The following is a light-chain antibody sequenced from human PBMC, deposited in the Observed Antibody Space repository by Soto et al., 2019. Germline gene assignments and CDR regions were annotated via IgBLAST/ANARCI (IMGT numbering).Light chain of an antibody. J-gene: IGKJ5*01. V-gene: IGKV3D-20*02. Sequence: EIVFTQSPGTLSLSPGDRATISCGASQSVSSSYLAWYQQKPGQAPRLLIYGASSRATGIPARFSGSGSGADFTLTISSLEPEDFAVYYCLQRYHWPPVTVGQGTRLDNK. CDR1: QSVSSSY. CDR3: LQRYHWPPVT. CDR2: GAS.